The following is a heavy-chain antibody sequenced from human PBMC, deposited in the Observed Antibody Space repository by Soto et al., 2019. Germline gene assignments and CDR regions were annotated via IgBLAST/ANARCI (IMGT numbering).Heavy chain of an antibody. CDR2: ISSSSSYI. V-gene: IGHV3-21*01. CDR3: ARGQGDGEPFDY. D-gene: IGHD3-10*01. Sequence: EVQLVESGGGLVKPGGSLRLSCAASGFTFSSYSMNWVRQAPGKGLEWVSSISSSSSYIYYADAVNGRFTISRDNAKNSLYLQMNSLRAEDTAVYYWARGQGDGEPFDYGGQGTLVTVSS. J-gene: IGHJ4*02. CDR1: GFTFSSYS.